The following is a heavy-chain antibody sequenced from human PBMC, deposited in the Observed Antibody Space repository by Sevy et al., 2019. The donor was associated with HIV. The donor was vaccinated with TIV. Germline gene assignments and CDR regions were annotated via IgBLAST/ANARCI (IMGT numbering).Heavy chain of an antibody. CDR1: NDSVSSGTFH. J-gene: IGHJ4*02. Sequence: SETLSLTCTVSNDSVSSGTFHWSWIRQPPQKGLGWIGYIYSSGNTNYNPSLKRRVTISVDTSKKQFSLRLNCVTAADTAVYYCARLRWPEAHFDYWGQGTLVTVSS. CDR2: IYSSGNT. V-gene: IGHV4-61*01. D-gene: IGHD2-15*01. CDR3: ARLRWPEAHFDY.